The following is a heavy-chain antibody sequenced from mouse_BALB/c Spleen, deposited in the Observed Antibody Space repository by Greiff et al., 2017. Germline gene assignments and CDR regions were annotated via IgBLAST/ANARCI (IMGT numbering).Heavy chain of an antibody. CDR1: GYTFTSYT. CDR3: ARTLLRRDAMDY. V-gene: IGHV1-4*02. CDR2: INPSSGYT. J-gene: IGHJ4*01. Sequence: VQLQESAAELARPGASVKMSCKASGYTFTSYTMHWVKQRPGQGLEWIGYINPSSGYTEYNQKFKDKTTLTADKSSSTAYMQLSSLTSEDSAVYYCARTLLRRDAMDYWGQGTSVTVSS. D-gene: IGHD1-1*01.